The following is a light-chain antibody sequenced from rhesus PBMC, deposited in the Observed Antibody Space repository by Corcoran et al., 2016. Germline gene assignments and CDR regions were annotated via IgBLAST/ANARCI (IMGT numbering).Light chain of an antibody. Sequence: DIQMSQSPSSLSASVGDKVTITCRASQGISNALAWYQQKPGKAPKLLIYAASSLESGVPSSFSGSRSGTDFTRTIRSLQPEDFATYCCQQGYSTPYSFGQGTKVEIK. J-gene: IGKJ2*01. CDR3: QQGYSTPYS. V-gene: IGKV1-33*02. CDR2: AAS. CDR1: QGISNA.